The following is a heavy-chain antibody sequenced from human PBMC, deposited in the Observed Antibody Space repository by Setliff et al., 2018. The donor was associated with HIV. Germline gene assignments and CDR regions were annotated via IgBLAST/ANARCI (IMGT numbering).Heavy chain of an antibody. J-gene: IGHJ4*02. CDR1: GFTFSSYV. D-gene: IGHD6-19*01. V-gene: IGHV3-33*01. CDR2: IWYDGSNK. CDR3: ARDLGGIVVAAFDY. Sequence: GGSLRLSCAASGFTFSSYVMHWVRQAPGKGLEWVAVIWYDGSNKYYADSVKGRFTISRDNSKNTLYLQMNSLRDEDTAVYYCARDLGGIVVAAFDYWGQGTLVTVSS.